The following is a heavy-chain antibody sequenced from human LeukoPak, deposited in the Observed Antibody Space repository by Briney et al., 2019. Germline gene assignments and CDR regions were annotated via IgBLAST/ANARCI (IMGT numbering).Heavy chain of an antibody. CDR2: ISGSGGST. CDR3: SREASSITMIVVVHDY. V-gene: IGHV3-23*01. Sequence: GGSLRLSCAASGFTFSSYAMSWVRQAPGKGLEWVSAISGSGGSTYYADSVKGRFTISRDNSKNTLYLQMNSLRAEDTAVYYCSREASSITMIVVVHDYWGQGTLVTVSS. D-gene: IGHD3-22*01. J-gene: IGHJ4*02. CDR1: GFTFSSYA.